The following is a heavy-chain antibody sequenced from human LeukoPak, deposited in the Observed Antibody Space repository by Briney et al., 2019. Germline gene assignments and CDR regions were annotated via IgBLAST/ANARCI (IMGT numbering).Heavy chain of an antibody. CDR1: GGTFSSYA. J-gene: IGHJ3*02. V-gene: IGHV1-69*13. D-gene: IGHD6-19*01. Sequence: ASVKVSCKASGGTFSSYAISWVRQAPGQGLEWMGGIIPIFGTANYAQKFQGRVTITADESTSTAYMELSSLRSEDTAVYYCALQGAVAGNAFDIWGQGTMVTVSS. CDR2: IIPIFGTA. CDR3: ALQGAVAGNAFDI.